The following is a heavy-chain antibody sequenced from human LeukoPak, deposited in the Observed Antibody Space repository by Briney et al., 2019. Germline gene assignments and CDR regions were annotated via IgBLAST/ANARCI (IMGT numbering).Heavy chain of an antibody. Sequence: PGGSLRLSCAASGFIFSDCTMSWLRQAPGEGLQWVSAITPSGGIANYAESVKGRFIISRDNSRNTLYLQMNSLRAEDTAVYYCAKPPASFIYLPYDNWGQGTPVTVSS. J-gene: IGHJ4*02. CDR2: ITPSGGIA. D-gene: IGHD2-15*01. CDR1: GFIFSDCT. V-gene: IGHV3-23*01. CDR3: AKPPASFIYLPYDN.